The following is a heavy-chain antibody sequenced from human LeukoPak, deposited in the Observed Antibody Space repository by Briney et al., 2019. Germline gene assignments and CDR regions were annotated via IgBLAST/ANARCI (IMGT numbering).Heavy chain of an antibody. CDR3: ARDGGYSSSWYAFDI. D-gene: IGHD6-13*01. Sequence: SETLSLTCTVSGGSVNSGLFYWSWIRQAPGKGLEYIGYIYYSGSTYYNPSLRSRVIISLDTSRNQFSPKLSSVTSADTAVYYCARDGGYSSSWYAFDIWGQGTMVTVSS. CDR1: GGSVNSGLFY. J-gene: IGHJ3*02. CDR2: IYYSGST. V-gene: IGHV4-61*01.